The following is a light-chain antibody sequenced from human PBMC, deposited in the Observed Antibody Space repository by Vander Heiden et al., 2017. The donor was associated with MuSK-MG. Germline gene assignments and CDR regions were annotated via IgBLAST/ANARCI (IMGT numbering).Light chain of an antibody. Sequence: DIQMTQSPSSLSASVGDRVTITCQASQDISDYVNWYQQKPGKAPKLVIYDASSLETGVPSRFSGRGSGTDFTFTISSLQPEDIATYYCQQYDNFPITFGQGTRLEIK. V-gene: IGKV1-33*01. J-gene: IGKJ5*01. CDR3: QQYDNFPIT. CDR2: DAS. CDR1: QDISDY.